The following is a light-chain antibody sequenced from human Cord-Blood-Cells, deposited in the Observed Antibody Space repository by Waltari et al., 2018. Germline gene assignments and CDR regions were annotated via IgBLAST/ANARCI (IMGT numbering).Light chain of an antibody. CDR1: SSDVGGYNY. V-gene: IGLV2-11*01. CDR3: FSYAGSYTWV. Sequence: QSALTQPRSVSGSPGQSVTISCTGTSSDVGGYNYLSWYQQHPGKAHKLMIYAVCKRPSGVPDRFSVSKSGNTASLTISGLQAEDEADYYCFSYAGSYTWVFGGGTKLTVL. J-gene: IGLJ3*02. CDR2: AVC.